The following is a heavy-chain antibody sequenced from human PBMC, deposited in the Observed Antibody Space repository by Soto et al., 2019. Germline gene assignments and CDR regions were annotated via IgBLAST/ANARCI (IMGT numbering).Heavy chain of an antibody. D-gene: IGHD6-19*01. CDR1: GFSLSTSGVG. V-gene: IGHV2-5*02. J-gene: IGHJ4*02. CDR3: AYRQIHDTSAWSY. Sequence: SGPTLVNPTQTLTLTCSFSGFSLSTSGVGVGWIRQPPRKALEWLAVIYWDDDECYSPFLRSRLSITKDTSKNQVVLTMTNLDPVDTATYFCAYRQIHDTSAWSYWGQGALVTVSS. CDR2: IYWDDDE.